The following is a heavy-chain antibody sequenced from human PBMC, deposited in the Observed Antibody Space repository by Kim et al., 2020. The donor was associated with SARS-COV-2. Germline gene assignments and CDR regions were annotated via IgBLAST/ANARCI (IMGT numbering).Heavy chain of an antibody. CDR3: ARGGYCSSTSCYFYYYALDV. J-gene: IGHJ6*02. CDR1: GFDFGTHS. Sequence: GGSLRLSFAASGFDFGTHSMNWVRQAPGKGLEWVSSIGGASNYIYYADSVKGRFTISRDNAKNSLYLQMNSLRAEDTAVYYCARGGYCSSTSCYFYYYALDVWGQGTTVTVSS. CDR2: IGGASNYI. D-gene: IGHD2-2*01. V-gene: IGHV3-21*01.